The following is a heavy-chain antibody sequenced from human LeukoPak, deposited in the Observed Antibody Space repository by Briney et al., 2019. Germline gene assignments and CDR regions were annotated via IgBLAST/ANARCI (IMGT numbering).Heavy chain of an antibody. Sequence: GGSLRLSCAASYFTFTNTWMNWVRQAPGKGLVWVSRINTDGSTTSYADSVKGRFTISRDNAKNTLYLQMNSLRADDTAVYYCARGEMVQVYWGQGTLVTVSS. CDR3: ARGEMVQVY. J-gene: IGHJ4*02. CDR2: INTDGSTT. V-gene: IGHV3-74*01. CDR1: YFTFTNTW. D-gene: IGHD5-24*01.